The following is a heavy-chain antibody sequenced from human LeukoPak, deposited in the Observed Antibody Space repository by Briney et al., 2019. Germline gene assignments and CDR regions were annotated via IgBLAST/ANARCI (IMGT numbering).Heavy chain of an antibody. CDR1: GYTFTSYD. Sequence: ASVKLSCKASGYTFTSYDINWVRQATGQGLEWMGWMNPNSGNTGYAQKFQGRVTMTRNTSISTAYMELSSLRSEDTAVYYCARYYYDSSGYMVHFDYWGQGTLVTVSS. D-gene: IGHD3-22*01. CDR2: MNPNSGNT. CDR3: ARYYYDSSGYMVHFDY. J-gene: IGHJ4*02. V-gene: IGHV1-8*01.